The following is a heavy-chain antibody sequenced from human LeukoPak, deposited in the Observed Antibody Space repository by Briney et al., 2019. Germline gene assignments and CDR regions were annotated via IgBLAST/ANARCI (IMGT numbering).Heavy chain of an antibody. CDR3: AKDPSWGYAIMGFDY. CDR1: GFTFSSYG. D-gene: IGHD5-12*01. CDR2: ISYDGSNK. J-gene: IGHJ4*02. Sequence: PGGSLRLSCAASGFTFSSYGMHWVRQAPGKGLEWVAVISYDGSNKYYADSVKGRFTISRDNSKNTLYLQMNSLRAEDTAVYYCAKDPSWGYAIMGFDYWGQGTLVTVSS. V-gene: IGHV3-30*18.